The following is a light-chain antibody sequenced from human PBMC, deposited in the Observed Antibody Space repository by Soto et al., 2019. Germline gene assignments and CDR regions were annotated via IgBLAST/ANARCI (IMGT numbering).Light chain of an antibody. V-gene: IGKV3-15*01. CDR1: QSVSSN. CDR2: GAS. Sequence: EIVMTQSPATLSVSPGERATLSCRASQSVSSNLAWYQQTPGQAPRLIIYGASTRATGIPARFSGSGSGTEFTLTISILQSEDFAVYYCQQYNNWPRAFGQGTKVELK. J-gene: IGKJ1*01. CDR3: QQYNNWPRA.